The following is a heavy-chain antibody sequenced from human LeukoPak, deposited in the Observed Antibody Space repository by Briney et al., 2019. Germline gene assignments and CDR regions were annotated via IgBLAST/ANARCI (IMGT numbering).Heavy chain of an antibody. CDR3: ARVGSRDYVWGSYRRQGNIQK. J-gene: IGHJ4*02. Sequence: SETLSLTCAVYGGSFSGYYWSWIRQPPGKGLEWIGEINHSGSTNYNPSLKSRGTISVDTSKNQFSLKLSSVTAADTAVYYCARVGSRDYVWGSYRRQGNIQKWGQGTLVTVSS. CDR2: INHSGST. CDR1: GGSFSGYY. V-gene: IGHV4-34*01. D-gene: IGHD3-16*02.